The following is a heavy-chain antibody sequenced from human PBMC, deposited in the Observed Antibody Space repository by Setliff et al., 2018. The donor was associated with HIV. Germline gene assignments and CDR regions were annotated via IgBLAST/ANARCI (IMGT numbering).Heavy chain of an antibody. CDR3: ARDVEHMMDV. V-gene: IGHV1-46*01. J-gene: IGHJ6*02. Sequence: ASVKVSCKSSGDTFSTYVFTWVRQAPGQGLEWLGLIHYSVRDRGYAQNFQGRVIMTGDMSTTTVHLQLSSLRFDDTAVYYCARDVEHMMDVWGQGTTVTVSS. CDR2: IHYSVRDR. CDR1: GDTFSTYV.